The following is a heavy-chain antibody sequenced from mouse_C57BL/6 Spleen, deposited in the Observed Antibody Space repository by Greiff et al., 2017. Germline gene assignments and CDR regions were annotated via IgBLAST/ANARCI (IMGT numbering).Heavy chain of an antibody. J-gene: IGHJ2*01. CDR2: IYPRDGST. V-gene: IGHV1-78*01. CDR3: TRGGVSLYYFDY. D-gene: IGHD6-2*01. CDR1: VSTFTDYT. Sequence: VQLQQSVPELVNPGASVKISCKASVSTFTDYTIHWLKQRPEQGLDWIGYIYPRDGSTRYNKKFKGKAPLTPDKSSSTAYMQLNSLTSEDAAVYFCTRGGVSLYYFDYWGQGTTLTVSS.